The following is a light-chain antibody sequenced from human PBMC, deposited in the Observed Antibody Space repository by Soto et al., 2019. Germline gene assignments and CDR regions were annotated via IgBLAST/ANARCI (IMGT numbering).Light chain of an antibody. CDR2: DAS. J-gene: IGKJ1*01. Sequence: DIHMTQSPSTLPASVGDRVTIACRASQSISNYLAWYQQKPGKAPQLLIYDASTLESGVPSRFSGSGSGAKFTLTIASLQPDDFATYYCQQYETFSGTFGPGTKVDIK. V-gene: IGKV1-5*01. CDR1: QSISNY. CDR3: QQYETFSGT.